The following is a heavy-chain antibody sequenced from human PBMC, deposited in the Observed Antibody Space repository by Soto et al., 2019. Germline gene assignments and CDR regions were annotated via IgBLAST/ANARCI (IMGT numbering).Heavy chain of an antibody. CDR3: AKERGGGAFDI. D-gene: IGHD3-16*01. V-gene: IGHV3-30*18. CDR2: ISYNGSNK. J-gene: IGHJ3*02. CDR1: GFTFSSYG. Sequence: GGSLRLSCAASGFTFSSYGMHWVRQAPGKGLEWVAVISYNGSNKYYADSVKGRFTISRDNSKNTLYLQMNSLRAEDTAVYYCAKERGGGAFDIWGQGTMVTVSS.